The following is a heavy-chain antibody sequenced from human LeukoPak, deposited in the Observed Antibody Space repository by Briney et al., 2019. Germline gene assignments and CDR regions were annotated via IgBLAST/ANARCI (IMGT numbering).Heavy chain of an antibody. CDR1: GGSISNYY. V-gene: IGHV4-59*01. CDR2: IYYSGST. J-gene: IGHJ6*03. D-gene: IGHD4-11*01. Sequence: SETLSLTCTGSGGSISNYYWSWIRQPPGKGLEWIGYIYYSGSTNYNPSLKSRVTISVDTSKNQFSLKLSSVTAADTAVYYCARGHDYSNYYYYYMDVWGKGTTVTVSS. CDR3: ARGHDYSNYYYYYMDV.